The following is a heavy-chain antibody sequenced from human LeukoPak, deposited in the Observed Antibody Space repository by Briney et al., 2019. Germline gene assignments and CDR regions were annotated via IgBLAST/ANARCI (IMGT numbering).Heavy chain of an antibody. CDR3: ERDRYCSGGSCYGWFDP. J-gene: IGHJ5*02. D-gene: IGHD2-15*01. V-gene: IGHV3-11*06. Sequence: GGSLRLSCAASGFTFSDYYMSWIRQAPGKGLEWVSYISSSSSYTNYADSVKGRFTISRDNAKNSLYLQMNSLRAEDTAVYHCERDRYCSGGSCYGWFDPWGQGTLVTVSS. CDR2: ISSSSSYT. CDR1: GFTFSDYY.